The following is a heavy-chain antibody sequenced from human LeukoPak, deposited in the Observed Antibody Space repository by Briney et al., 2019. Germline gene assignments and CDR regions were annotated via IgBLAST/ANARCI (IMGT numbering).Heavy chain of an antibody. J-gene: IGHJ4*02. V-gene: IGHV3-23*01. CDR3: AKRYGDSTGWFLDF. D-gene: IGHD6-13*01. CDR1: RYSFDSYA. Sequence: PGGSLRLSCEGSRYSFDSYAMTWVRQAPGKGLEWVSSINGGGDITYYAESVKGRFTVSRDNSKNTLFLQMNSLRAEDTAVFYCAKRYGDSTGWFLDFWGQGSLVTVSS. CDR2: INGGGDIT.